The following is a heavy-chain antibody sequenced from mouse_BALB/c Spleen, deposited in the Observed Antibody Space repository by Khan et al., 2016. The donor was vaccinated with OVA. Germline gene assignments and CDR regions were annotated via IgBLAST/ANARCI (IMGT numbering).Heavy chain of an antibody. J-gene: IGHJ3*01. CDR3: TRSYDYDVGGFAY. CDR2: IWTGGIT. V-gene: IGHV2-9*02. D-gene: IGHD2-4*01. CDR1: GFSLSNYG. Sequence: QVQLKESGPGLVAPSQSLSITCTVSGFSLSNYGVHWVRQPPGKGLEWLGVIWTGGITNYNSALMSRLSISNDNSKSQVFLKMNRLQTDDTAIYDCTRSYDYDVGGFAYWGQGTLVTVSA.